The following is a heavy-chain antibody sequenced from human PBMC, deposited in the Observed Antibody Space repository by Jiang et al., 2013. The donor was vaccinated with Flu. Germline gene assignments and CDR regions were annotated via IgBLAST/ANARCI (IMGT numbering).Heavy chain of an antibody. CDR2: INAGNGNT. V-gene: IGHV1-3*01. CDR1: GYPFNSYA. J-gene: IGHJ4*02. Sequence: SGAEVKKPGASVKLSCKASGYPFNSYAIHWVRQAPGERLEWMGWINAGNGNTDYLRKLQGRVTITRDTSANTAYMELSSLRSEDTAVYYCARFYGSSSYWGQGTLVTVSS. D-gene: IGHD6-6*01. CDR3: ARFYGSSSY.